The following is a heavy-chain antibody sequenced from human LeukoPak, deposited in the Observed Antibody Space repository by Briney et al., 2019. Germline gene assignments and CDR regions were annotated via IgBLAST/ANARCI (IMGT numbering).Heavy chain of an antibody. CDR1: GFTFNNYA. V-gene: IGHV3-23*01. D-gene: IGHD2-2*03. CDR2: ISGSGGST. J-gene: IGHJ1*01. CDR3: AKMPDGYCSSTTCPILYFQH. Sequence: SGGSLRLSCAASGFTFNNYAMSWVRQAPGKGLEWVSAISGSGGSTYYADSVKGRFTISRDNSKNTLYLQMDSLRVEDTAVYYCAKMPDGYCSSTTCPILYFQHWGQGTLVTISS.